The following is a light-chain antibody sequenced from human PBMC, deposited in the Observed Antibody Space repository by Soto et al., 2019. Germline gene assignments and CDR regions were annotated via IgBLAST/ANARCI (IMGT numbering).Light chain of an antibody. J-gene: IGKJ2*01. CDR3: QQSYSTPRT. Sequence: DIQMTQSPSSLSASVGDRVTITCRASQSISSYLNWYQQRPGKAPNLLIYAASSLQSGVPSRFSGSGSGTDFTLTITNLQPEDFATYYCQQSYSTPRTFGQGTKLEI. V-gene: IGKV1-39*01. CDR1: QSISSY. CDR2: AAS.